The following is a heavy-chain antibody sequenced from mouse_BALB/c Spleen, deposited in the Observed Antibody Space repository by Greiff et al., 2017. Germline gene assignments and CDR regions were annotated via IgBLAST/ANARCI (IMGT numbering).Heavy chain of an antibody. J-gene: IGHJ3*01. V-gene: IGHV5-4*02. D-gene: IGHD2-1*01. CDR2: ISDGGSYT. CDR1: GFTFSDYY. Sequence: EVQLVESGGGLVKPGGSLKLSCAASGFTFSDYYMYWVRQTPEKRLEWVATISDGGSYTYYPDSVKGRFTISRDNAKNNLYLQMSSLKSEDTAMYYCAREEGNYGFFAYWGQGTLVTVSA. CDR3: AREEGNYGFFAY.